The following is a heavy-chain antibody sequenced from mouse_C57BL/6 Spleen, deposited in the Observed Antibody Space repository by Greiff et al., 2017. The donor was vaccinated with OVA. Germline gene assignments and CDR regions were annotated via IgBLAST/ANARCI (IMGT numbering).Heavy chain of an antibody. D-gene: IGHD2-1*01. CDR2: IYPGSGST. V-gene: IGHV1-55*01. CDR1: GYTFTSYW. Sequence: QVQLQQPGAELVKPGASVKMSCKASGYTFTSYWITWVKQRPGQGLEWIGDIYPGSGSTNYNEKFKSKATLTVDTSSRTAYMQLSSLTSEDSSVAYNARSEGNYEKGLDYWGQGTTLTVSS. CDR3: ARSEGNYEKGLDY. J-gene: IGHJ2*01.